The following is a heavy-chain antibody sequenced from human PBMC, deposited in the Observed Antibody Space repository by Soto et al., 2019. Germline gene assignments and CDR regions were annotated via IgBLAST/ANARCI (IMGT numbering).Heavy chain of an antibody. J-gene: IGHJ5*02. V-gene: IGHV1-58*01. CDR1: GFTFSKSS. D-gene: IGHD4-17*01. CDR3: AAELDDYADINH. CDR2: VVVGSDNT. Sequence: GASVKVSCKTSGFTFSKSSVQWMRQARGQRLEWIGWVVVGSDNTRYAQNFKDRVTITRDMSTSTSYMELSSLTSEDPAVYFGAAELDDYADINHWGQGTPVTVSS.